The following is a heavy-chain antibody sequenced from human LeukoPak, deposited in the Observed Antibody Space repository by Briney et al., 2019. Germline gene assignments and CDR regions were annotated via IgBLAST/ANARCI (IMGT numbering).Heavy chain of an antibody. CDR3: ACLWETDNWFDP. D-gene: IGHD1-26*01. CDR1: GGTFSSYA. J-gene: IGHJ5*02. Sequence: SVKVSCKASGGTFSSYAISWVRQAPGQGLEWMGGIIPIFGTANYAQKFQGRVTITADESTSTAYMELSSLRSEDTAVYYCACLWETDNWFDPWGQGTLVTVSS. CDR2: IIPIFGTA. V-gene: IGHV1-69*13.